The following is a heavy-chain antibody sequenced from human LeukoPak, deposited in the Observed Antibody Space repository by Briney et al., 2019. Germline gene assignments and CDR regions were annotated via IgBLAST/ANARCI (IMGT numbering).Heavy chain of an antibody. D-gene: IGHD3-3*01. CDR3: ARALNPPFYDFWSGYYTLDY. CDR2: ISAYNGNT. CDR1: GYTFTSYG. J-gene: IGHJ4*02. Sequence: GASVKVSCKASGYTFTSYGISWVRQAPGQGLEWMGWISAYNGNTNYAQKHQGRVTMTTDTSTSTAYMELRSLRSDDTAVYYCARALNPPFYDFWSGYYTLDYWGQGTLVTVSS. V-gene: IGHV1-18*01.